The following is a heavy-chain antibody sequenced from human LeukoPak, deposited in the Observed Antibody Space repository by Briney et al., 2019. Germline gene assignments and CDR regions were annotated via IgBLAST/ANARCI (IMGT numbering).Heavy chain of an antibody. CDR1: GYTFSTYR. CDR3: ARGSSGWSFDY. V-gene: IGHV1-18*01. Sequence: ASVKVSCKASGYTFSTYRIIWVRQAPGQGLEWMGWISVYNGNTNYAQKLQGRVTMTTDTSTSTAYMESRSLRSDDTALYYCARGSSGWSFDYWGQGTLVTVSS. D-gene: IGHD6-13*01. CDR2: ISVYNGNT. J-gene: IGHJ4*02.